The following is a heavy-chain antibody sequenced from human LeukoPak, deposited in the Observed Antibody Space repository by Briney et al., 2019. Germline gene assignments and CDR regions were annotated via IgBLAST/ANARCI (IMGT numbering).Heavy chain of an antibody. CDR3: AREGESTVTTFGP. V-gene: IGHV4-38-2*02. CDR2: IYHSGST. Sequence: SETLSLTCTVSGYSISSGYYWGWIRQPPGKGLERIGSIYHSGSTYYNPSLKSRVTISVDTSKNQFSLKLSSVTAADTAVYYCAREGESTVTTFGPWGQGTLVTVSS. J-gene: IGHJ5*02. D-gene: IGHD4-17*01. CDR1: GYSISSGYY.